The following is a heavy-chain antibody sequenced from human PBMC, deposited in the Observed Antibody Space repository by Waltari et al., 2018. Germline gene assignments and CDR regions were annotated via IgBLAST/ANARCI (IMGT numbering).Heavy chain of an antibody. J-gene: IGHJ4*02. Sequence: QLQLQESGPGLVKPSETLSLTCTVSGGSISSSSYYWGWIRQPPGKGLEWIGSIYYSGSTYHNPSLKSRVTISVDTSKNQFSVKLSSVTAADTAVYYCASTYYDFWKPTLPDYWGQGTLVTVSS. V-gene: IGHV4-39*07. CDR2: IYYSGST. CDR1: GGSISSSSYY. CDR3: ASTYYDFWKPTLPDY. D-gene: IGHD3-3*01.